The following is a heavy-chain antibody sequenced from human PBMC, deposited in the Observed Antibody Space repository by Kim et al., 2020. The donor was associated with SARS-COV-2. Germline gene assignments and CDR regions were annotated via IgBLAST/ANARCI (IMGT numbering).Heavy chain of an antibody. J-gene: IGHJ4*02. CDR3: AKGDSSWYAEGYYFDY. Sequence: GGSLRLSCAASGFTFGDYAMHWVRQAPGKGLEWVSGISWDSGSIGYADSVKGRFTISRDNAKNSLYLQMNSLRAEDTAVYYCAKGDSSWYAEGYYFDYWGQGALVTVSS. CDR2: ISWDSGSI. CDR1: GFTFGDYA. V-gene: IGHV3-9*01. D-gene: IGHD6-13*01.